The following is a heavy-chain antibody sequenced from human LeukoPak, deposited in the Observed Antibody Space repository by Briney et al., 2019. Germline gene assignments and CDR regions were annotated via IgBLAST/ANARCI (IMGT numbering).Heavy chain of an antibody. V-gene: IGHV3-11*01. CDR3: ARVRRLGELFFDY. Sequence: GGSLRLSCAASGFTLCVHYMSCIRHARGEGVECLSYISSGGSTIFYAASVKGRFTITRDTDKNSLYLRMNSLRAEDTAVYYCARVRRLGELFFDYWGQGTLVTVSS. D-gene: IGHD3-10*01. CDR1: GFTLCVHY. J-gene: IGHJ4*02. CDR2: ISSGGSTI.